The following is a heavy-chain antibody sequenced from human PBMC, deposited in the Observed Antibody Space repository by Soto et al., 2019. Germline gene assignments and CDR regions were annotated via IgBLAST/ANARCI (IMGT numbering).Heavy chain of an antibody. Sequence: QVQLVQSGAEVKKPGSSVKVSCKASGGTFSSYAISWVRQAPGQGLEWMGGIIPIFGTANYAQKFQGRVTITADESTSTAYMELSSLRSEDTAVYYCAREFNAVYYDSSGYYFDYWGQGTLVTVSS. CDR3: AREFNAVYYDSSGYYFDY. CDR1: GGTFSSYA. D-gene: IGHD3-22*01. CDR2: IIPIFGTA. J-gene: IGHJ4*02. V-gene: IGHV1-69*01.